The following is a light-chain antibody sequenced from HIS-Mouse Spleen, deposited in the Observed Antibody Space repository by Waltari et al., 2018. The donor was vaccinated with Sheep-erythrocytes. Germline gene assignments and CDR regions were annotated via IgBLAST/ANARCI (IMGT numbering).Light chain of an antibody. J-gene: IGLJ2*01. CDR2: DNK. Sequence: QSVLTQPPSVSAAPGQKVTISCSGSSSNIGNNYVSWYQQLPGTAPELLLYDNKNRPAGFPDRLYGAKSGTSATLGITGLQTGDEADYYCGTWDSSLSAGVFGGGTKLTVL. CDR1: SSNIGNNY. CDR3: GTWDSSLSAGV. V-gene: IGLV1-51*01.